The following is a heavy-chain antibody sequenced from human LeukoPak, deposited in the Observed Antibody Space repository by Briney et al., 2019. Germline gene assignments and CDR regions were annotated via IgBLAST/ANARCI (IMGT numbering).Heavy chain of an antibody. Sequence: GGSLRLSSAASGFTFSSYSMNWVRQAPGKGLEWVSYISSSSSTIYYADSVKGRFTISRDNAKNSLYLQMNSLRAEDTAVYYCARDRYSGSHYFDYWGQGTLVTVSS. D-gene: IGHD6-19*01. CDR1: GFTFSSYS. J-gene: IGHJ4*02. V-gene: IGHV3-48*04. CDR3: ARDRYSGSHYFDY. CDR2: ISSSSSTI.